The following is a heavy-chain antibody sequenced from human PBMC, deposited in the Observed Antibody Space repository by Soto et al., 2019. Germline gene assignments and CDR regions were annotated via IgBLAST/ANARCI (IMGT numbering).Heavy chain of an antibody. V-gene: IGHV3-7*04. CDR2: IRQDGSGV. CDR3: ARAGF. CDR1: GFTFKNYW. J-gene: IGHJ4*02. Sequence: EVQLVESGGGLVQPGGSLRLSCAASGFTFKNYWMSWVRQAPGKGLEWVANIRQDGSGVDYVDSVEGRFTISRDNAKNSLYLQMNGLRAEDTAVYYCARAGFWGQGTLVIVSS.